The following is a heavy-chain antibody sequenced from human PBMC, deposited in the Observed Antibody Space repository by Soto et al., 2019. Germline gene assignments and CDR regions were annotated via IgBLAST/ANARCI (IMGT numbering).Heavy chain of an antibody. D-gene: IGHD6-13*01. Sequence: QVQLQESGPGLVKPSQTLSLTCTVSGGSITRGGFYWSWIRPHPGKGLEWIAYIFHSGSTDYNPSLQSRCTIPADTSNNPSSLRLTFVTAADTAVYYCVRGGRAGNWFDPWGQGTLVTVSS. CDR2: IFHSGST. CDR3: VRGGRAGNWFDP. J-gene: IGHJ5*02. CDR1: GGSITRGGFY. V-gene: IGHV4-31*03.